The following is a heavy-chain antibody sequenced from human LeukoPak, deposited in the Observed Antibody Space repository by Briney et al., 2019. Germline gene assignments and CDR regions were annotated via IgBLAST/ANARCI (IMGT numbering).Heavy chain of an antibody. J-gene: IGHJ3*02. V-gene: IGHV1-69*04. CDR2: IIPILGIA. Sequence: SVKVSCKASGGTFSSYAISWVRQAPGQGLEWMGRIIPILGIANYAQKFQGRVTITADKSTSTAYMELSSLRSEDTAVYYCASTYDSSGYRDAFDIWGQGTMVTVSS. D-gene: IGHD3-22*01. CDR3: ASTYDSSGYRDAFDI. CDR1: GGTFSSYA.